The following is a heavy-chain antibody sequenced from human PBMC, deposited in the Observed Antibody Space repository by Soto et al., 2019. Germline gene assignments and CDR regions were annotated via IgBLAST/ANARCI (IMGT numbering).Heavy chain of an antibody. CDR2: IYYTGNT. D-gene: IGHD2-15*01. Sequence: SETLSLTCTVSGDSSVSSSSYYWGGIRQPPGKGLEWIGSIYYTGNTFYSPSFRSRLTISVDTSKSQFSLKLRSVTAADTATYYCASEVSSTDGMDVGGQGTTVT. CDR1: GDSSVSSSSYY. V-gene: IGHV4-39*01. CDR3: ASEVSSTDGMDV. J-gene: IGHJ6*02.